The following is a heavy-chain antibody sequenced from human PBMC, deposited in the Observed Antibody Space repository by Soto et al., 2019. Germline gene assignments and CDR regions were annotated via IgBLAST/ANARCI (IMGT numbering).Heavy chain of an antibody. CDR2: VYSSGTT. V-gene: IGHV4-59*08. Sequence: QVQLQESGPGLVKPSETLSLTCSVSGGSVNGYYWSWIRQPPGKGLEWMAYVYSSGTTNYNPSLNSRVTMLVDTSKNQFSLKLSSVSAADTAVYYCARHGGRGSGWYDYWGHGTLVTVSS. CDR3: ARHGGRGSGWYDY. D-gene: IGHD6-19*01. J-gene: IGHJ4*01. CDR1: GGSVNGYY.